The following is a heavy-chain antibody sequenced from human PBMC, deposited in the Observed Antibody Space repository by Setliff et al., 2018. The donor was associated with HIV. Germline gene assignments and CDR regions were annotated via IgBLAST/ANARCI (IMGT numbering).Heavy chain of an antibody. D-gene: IGHD4-17*01. J-gene: IGHJ4*02. CDR2: IYYTGST. CDR3: ARYDYGDFDY. CDR1: GASISSSSHH. V-gene: IGHV4-39*01. Sequence: KPSETLSLTCTVSGASISSSSHHWAWIRQPPGKGLEYIGNIYYTGSTHHNPSLESRVATSVDTSKNQFSLKLSSVTAADTAVYYCARYDYGDFDYWGQGTLVTVSS.